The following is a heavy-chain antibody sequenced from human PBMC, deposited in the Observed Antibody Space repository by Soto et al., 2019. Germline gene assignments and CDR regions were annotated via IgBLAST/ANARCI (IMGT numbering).Heavy chain of an antibody. CDR3: ARDVFVTIPDYYYGMDV. CDR2: IYYSGST. Sequence: SETLSLTCTVSGGSISSGDYYWSWIRQLPGKGLEWIGYIYYSGSTYYNPSLKSRVTISVDTSKNQFSLKLSSVTTADTAVYYCARDVFVTIPDYYYGMDVWGQGTTVTVSS. CDR1: GGSISSGDYY. D-gene: IGHD3-3*01. V-gene: IGHV4-30-4*01. J-gene: IGHJ6*02.